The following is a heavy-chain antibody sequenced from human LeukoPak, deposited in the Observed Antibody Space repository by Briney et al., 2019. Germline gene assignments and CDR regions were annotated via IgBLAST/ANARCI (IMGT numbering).Heavy chain of an antibody. Sequence: SETLSLTCAVYGGSFSGYYWSWIRQPPGKGLEWIGETNHSGSTNYNPSLKSRVTISVDTSKNQFSLKLSSVTAADTAVYYCARGRPYYYGAFDIWGQGTMVTVSS. D-gene: IGHD3-10*01. CDR1: GGSFSGYY. V-gene: IGHV4-34*01. CDR3: ARGRPYYYGAFDI. CDR2: TNHSGST. J-gene: IGHJ3*02.